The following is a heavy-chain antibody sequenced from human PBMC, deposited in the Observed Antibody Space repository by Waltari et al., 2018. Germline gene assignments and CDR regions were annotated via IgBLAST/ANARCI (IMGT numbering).Heavy chain of an antibody. V-gene: IGHV3-7*01. J-gene: IGHJ4*01. Sequence: EVQLVESGGGLVQPGGSLRLSCVASGFTFSRHWMSWLRQAPGKGLEWVANINEDESEKFYADSVKGRFTISRDNAKNSLYLQMNSLRVEDTAYYYCARDMGIYTNYAAYWGQEPWSPSPQ. CDR2: INEDESEK. CDR3: ARDMGIYTNYAAY. D-gene: IGHD4-4*01. CDR1: GFTFSRHW.